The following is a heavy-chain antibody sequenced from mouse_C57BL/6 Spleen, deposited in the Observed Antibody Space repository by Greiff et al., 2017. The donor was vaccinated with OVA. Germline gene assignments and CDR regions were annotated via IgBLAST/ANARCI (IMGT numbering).Heavy chain of an antibody. CDR3: ARRGREYFDV. D-gene: IGHD3-3*01. Sequence: VQLQQPGAELVKPGASVKLSCKASGYTYTSYWMHWVKQRPGQGLEWIGMIHPNSGSTNYNEKFKSKATLTVDKSSSTAYMQLSSLTSEDSAVYYCARRGREYFDVWGTGTTVTVSS. CDR1: GYTYTSYW. J-gene: IGHJ1*03. V-gene: IGHV1-64*01. CDR2: IHPNSGST.